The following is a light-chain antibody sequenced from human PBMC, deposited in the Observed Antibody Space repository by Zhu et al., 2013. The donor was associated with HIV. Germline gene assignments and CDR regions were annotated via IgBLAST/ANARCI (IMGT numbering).Light chain of an antibody. V-gene: IGKV3-15*01. CDR1: QSIKTN. J-gene: IGKJ4*01. Sequence: EIVMTQSPATLSVSPGDRVTLSCRASQSIKTNLAWYQQKPGQAPRLLIYGTSTRAAAIPARFSGSGSGTEFTLTISSLQSEDFAIYYCQQYNAWPPLTFGGGTKVEIK. CDR3: QQYNAWPPLT. CDR2: GTS.